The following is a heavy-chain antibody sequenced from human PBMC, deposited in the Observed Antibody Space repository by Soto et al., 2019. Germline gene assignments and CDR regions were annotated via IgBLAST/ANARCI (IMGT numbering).Heavy chain of an antibody. CDR1: GFTFSRYY. V-gene: IGHV3-74*03. Sequence: EVQLVESGGGLVQPGGSLRLSCTASGFTFSRYYMQWVRQAPGKGLVWVSHINSDGTSTTLADSVQGRFTISRDNAKNTLYLQMNSLRVEDTAMYYCVRDNYGVDYWGRGTLVTVSS. J-gene: IGHJ4*02. CDR2: INSDGTST. CDR3: VRDNYGVDY. D-gene: IGHD3-16*01.